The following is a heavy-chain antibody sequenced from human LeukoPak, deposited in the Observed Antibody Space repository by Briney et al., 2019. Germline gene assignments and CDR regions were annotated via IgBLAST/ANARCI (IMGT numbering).Heavy chain of an antibody. CDR1: GYTFTGYY. CDR3: ARDHEYSSSWPYFDY. V-gene: IGHV1-2*02. J-gene: IGHJ4*02. CDR2: INPNSGGT. Sequence: ASVKVSCKASGYTFTGYYMHWVRQAPGQGLEWMGWINPNSGGTNYAQKFQGRVTMTRDTSISTAYMERSRLRSDDAAVYYCARDHEYSSSWPYFDYWGQGTLVTVSS. D-gene: IGHD6-13*01.